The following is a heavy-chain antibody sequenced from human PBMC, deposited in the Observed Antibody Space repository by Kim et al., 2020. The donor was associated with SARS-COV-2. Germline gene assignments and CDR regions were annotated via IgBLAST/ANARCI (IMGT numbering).Heavy chain of an antibody. Sequence: SETLSLTCTVSGGSISSYYWSWIRQSPGKGLEWIGYIYYSGNTNYNPSLQSRVTISVDTSKNQFSLRLYSVTAADTAVYYCARGGWYFDYWGQGTLVTVSS. CDR3: ARGGWYFDY. V-gene: IGHV4-59*08. D-gene: IGHD2-15*01. CDR2: IYYSGNT. J-gene: IGHJ4*02. CDR1: GGSISSYY.